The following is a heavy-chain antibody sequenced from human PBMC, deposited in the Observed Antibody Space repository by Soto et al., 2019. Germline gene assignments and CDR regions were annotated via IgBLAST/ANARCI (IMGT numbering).Heavy chain of an antibody. CDR1: GGSFSGYY. D-gene: IGHD5-18*01. CDR2: INHSGST. CDR3: ARGQGGYSYPNWFDP. V-gene: IGHV4-34*01. J-gene: IGHJ5*02. Sequence: QVQLQQWGAGLLKPSETLSLTCAVYGGSFSGYYWSWIRQPPGKGLEWIGEINHSGSTNYNPSLKIRVTIPVATSKTQFSLKLRSVTAADTAVYYCARGQGGYSYPNWFDPWGQGTLVTVSS.